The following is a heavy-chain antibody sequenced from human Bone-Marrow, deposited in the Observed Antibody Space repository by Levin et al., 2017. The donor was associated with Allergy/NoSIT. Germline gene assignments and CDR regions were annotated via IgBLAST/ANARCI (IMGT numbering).Heavy chain of an antibody. CDR1: GYKFTYYW. Sequence: KVSCKTSGYKFTYYWIGWVRQRPGKGLEWVGIIDPSDSDIKYNSAFRGHVTISVDKSITTVYLHWSSLQASDIGVYYCARQGLNAFDVWGRGTKVTVSS. CDR2: IDPSDSDI. J-gene: IGHJ3*01. V-gene: IGHV5-51*01. CDR3: ARQGLNAFDV.